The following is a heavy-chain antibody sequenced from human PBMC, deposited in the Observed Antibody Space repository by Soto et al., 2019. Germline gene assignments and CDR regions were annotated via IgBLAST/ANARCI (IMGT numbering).Heavy chain of an antibody. V-gene: IGHV3-23*01. J-gene: IGHJ5*02. D-gene: IGHD6-13*01. CDR3: AKALAADGTRFDP. CDR2: ISGSGGST. Sequence: EVQLLESGGGLVQPGGSLSLSCAASGFTFSSYAMSWVRQAPVKGLEWVSTISGSGGSTYYADSVKGRFTISRDNSKNTLYLQMNSLRVEDTAVYYCAKALAADGTRFDPLGQGTLVTVSS. CDR1: GFTFSSYA.